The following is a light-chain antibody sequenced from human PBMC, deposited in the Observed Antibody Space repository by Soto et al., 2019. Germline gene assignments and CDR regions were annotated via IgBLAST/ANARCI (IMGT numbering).Light chain of an antibody. CDR3: LQYNDWPRT. CDR1: QGIGDT. Sequence: EVVMTQSPATLSVSPGEVATLYFSASQGIGDTLAWYQHKAGQTPRLLIYDTSTRATGVPARFSGSRSGTEFTLTINSLQSEDFAVYYCLQYNDWPRTFGQGTKVDIK. CDR2: DTS. V-gene: IGKV3-15*01. J-gene: IGKJ1*01.